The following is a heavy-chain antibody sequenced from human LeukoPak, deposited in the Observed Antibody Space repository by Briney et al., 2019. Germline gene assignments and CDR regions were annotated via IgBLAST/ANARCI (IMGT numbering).Heavy chain of an antibody. D-gene: IGHD6-13*01. J-gene: IGHJ3*02. CDR3: AKVEENSSYYTGGSFEM. Sequence: SGGSLRLSCAASGFTFSSYGMHWVRQAPGKGLEWVAFIRYDGSIKYYADSVKGRFTISRDNSKNTLYLQMNSLRPEDTAVYYCAKVEENSSYYTGGSFEMWGQGTMVTVSP. V-gene: IGHV3-30*02. CDR2: IRYDGSIK. CDR1: GFTFSSYG.